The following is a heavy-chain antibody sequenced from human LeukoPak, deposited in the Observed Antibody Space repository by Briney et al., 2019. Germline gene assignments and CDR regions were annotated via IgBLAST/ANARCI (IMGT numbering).Heavy chain of an antibody. Sequence: GGSLRLACAASGFTFSNNAISWVRHAQGKGLEWVSTINDSGDDTYYAGTVKGGVTISRDNSKNTLFLQMNNLRVEDTAIYYCAKIMSAYWGQGTLVTVSS. J-gene: IGHJ4*02. V-gene: IGHV3-23*01. CDR2: INDSGDDT. CDR1: GFTFSNNA. CDR3: AKIMSAY. D-gene: IGHD2-8*01.